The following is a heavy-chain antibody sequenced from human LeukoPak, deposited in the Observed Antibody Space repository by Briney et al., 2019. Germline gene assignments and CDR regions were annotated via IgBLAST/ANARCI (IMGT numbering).Heavy chain of an antibody. Sequence: SETLSLTCTVSGYSISSGYHWGWMRQPPGKGLEWIGSIYHSGSTNYNPSLKSRVTISVDTSKNQFSLKLSSVTAADTAVYYCARDRADGYNWAPFDPWGQGTLVTVSS. V-gene: IGHV4-38-2*02. CDR1: GYSISSGYH. CDR3: ARDRADGYNWAPFDP. D-gene: IGHD5-24*01. CDR2: IYHSGST. J-gene: IGHJ5*02.